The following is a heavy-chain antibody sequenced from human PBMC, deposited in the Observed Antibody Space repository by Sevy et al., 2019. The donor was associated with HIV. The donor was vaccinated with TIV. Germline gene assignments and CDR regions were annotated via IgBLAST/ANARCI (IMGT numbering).Heavy chain of an antibody. J-gene: IGHJ4*02. V-gene: IGHV3-23*01. CDR2: IRNSGVNI. CDR3: AKDLAAPGIVRY. Sequence: GGSLRLSCVASGLAFTSYAMSWVRQTPGKGLEWVSTIRNSGVNIDYADSVKGRFTVSRDTSKNTPYLQMSSLRVEDTAIYYCAKDLAAPGIVRYWGQGTLVTVSS. D-gene: IGHD6-13*01. CDR1: GLAFTSYA.